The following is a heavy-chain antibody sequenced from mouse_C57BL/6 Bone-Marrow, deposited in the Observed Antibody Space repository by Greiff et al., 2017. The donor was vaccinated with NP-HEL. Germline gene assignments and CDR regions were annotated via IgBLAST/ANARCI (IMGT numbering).Heavy chain of an antibody. CDR1: GYTFTSYW. CDR2: IDPSDSYT. J-gene: IGHJ3*01. Sequence: VQLQQSGAELVKPGASVKLSCKASGYTFTSYWMQWVKQRPGQGLEWIGEIDPSDSYTNYNQKFKGKATLTVDTSSSTAYMQLSSLTSEDSAVYYCARSGLRAYWGQGTLVTVSA. CDR3: ARSGLRAY. V-gene: IGHV1-50*01. D-gene: IGHD1-3*01.